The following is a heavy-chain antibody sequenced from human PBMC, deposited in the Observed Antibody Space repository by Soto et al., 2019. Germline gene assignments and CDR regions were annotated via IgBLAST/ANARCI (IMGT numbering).Heavy chain of an antibody. CDR2: ISSSSSYI. CDR1: GFTFSSYS. CDR3: ARLKLEPTKTPSAFDI. Sequence: AGGSLRLSCAASGFTFSSYSMNWVRQAPGKGLEWVSSISSSSSYIYYADSVKGRFTISRDNAKNSLYLQMNSLRAEDTAVYYCARLKLEPTKTPSAFDIWAQGTMVTVSS. V-gene: IGHV3-21*01. J-gene: IGHJ3*02. D-gene: IGHD1-1*01.